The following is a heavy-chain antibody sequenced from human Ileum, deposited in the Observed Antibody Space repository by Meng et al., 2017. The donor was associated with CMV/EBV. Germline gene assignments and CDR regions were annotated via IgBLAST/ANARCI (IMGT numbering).Heavy chain of an antibody. CDR3: TPISDSGSYDH. CDR1: GFTFSDAW. CDR2: ILSKSNGETT. Sequence: GESLKISCAASGFTFSDAWMSWVRQAPGKGLEWVGRILSKSNGETTDYAATVIGRFTIPRDDSKNMLDLQMNSLKTEDTAVYFCTPISDSGSYDHWGQGTLVTVSS. J-gene: IGHJ4*02. D-gene: IGHD1-26*01. V-gene: IGHV3-15*01.